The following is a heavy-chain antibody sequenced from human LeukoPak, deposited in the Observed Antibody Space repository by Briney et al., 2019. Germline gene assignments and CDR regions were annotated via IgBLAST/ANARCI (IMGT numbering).Heavy chain of an antibody. Sequence: GSLRLSCAASGFTFSRYGMYWVRQAPGKGLEWVAVISSDGTNKYYADSVKGRFTISRDNAKNTLYLQMNSLKTEDTAVFYCARDKSSIWYDSCFDNWGQGTLVTVSS. CDR3: ARDKSSIWYDSCFDN. J-gene: IGHJ4*02. CDR1: GFTFSRYG. V-gene: IGHV3-30*03. D-gene: IGHD6-13*01. CDR2: ISSDGTNK.